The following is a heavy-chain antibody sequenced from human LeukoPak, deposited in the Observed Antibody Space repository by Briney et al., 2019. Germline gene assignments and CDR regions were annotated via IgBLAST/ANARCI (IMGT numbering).Heavy chain of an antibody. CDR2: ISSSSSYI. Sequence: GGSLRLSCAASGFTFSSYSMNWVRQAPGKGLEWVSSISSSSSYIYYADSVKGRFTISRDNARNSLYLQMNSLRAEDTAVYYCARDGLAAATLHWCFDLWGRGALVTVSS. V-gene: IGHV3-21*01. D-gene: IGHD2-15*01. CDR3: ARDGLAAATLHWCFDL. CDR1: GFTFSSYS. J-gene: IGHJ2*01.